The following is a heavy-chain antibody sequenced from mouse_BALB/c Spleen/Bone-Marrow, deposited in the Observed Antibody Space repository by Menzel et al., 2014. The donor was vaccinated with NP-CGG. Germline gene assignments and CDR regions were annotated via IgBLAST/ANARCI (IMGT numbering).Heavy chain of an antibody. CDR3: TTLARNNFDY. J-gene: IGHJ2*01. CDR1: GYTFSNYW. CDR2: IHPGNSDT. Sequence: EVKLQESGTVLARPGAAVKMSCKASGYTFSNYWMHWIKQRPGQGLEWIGTIHPGNSDTTYNQKFKGKAKPTAVTSTSTAYMELSSLTNEDSAVYYCTTLARNNFDYWGQGTTHTVSS. V-gene: IGHV1-5*01. D-gene: IGHD3-1*01.